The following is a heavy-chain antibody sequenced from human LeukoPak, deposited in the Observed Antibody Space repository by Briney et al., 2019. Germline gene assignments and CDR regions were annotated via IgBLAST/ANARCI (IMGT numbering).Heavy chain of an antibody. CDR3: ARTPGYYDSSGYIDY. J-gene: IGHJ4*02. CDR1: GFTFSSYA. CDR2: ISGTGVST. V-gene: IGHV3-23*01. D-gene: IGHD3-22*01. Sequence: GSLRLSCAASGFTFSSYAMSWVRQAPGKGLEWVSAISGTGVSTYYADSVKGRFTISRDNAKNSLYLQMNSLRAEDTAVYYCARTPGYYDSSGYIDYWGQGTLVSVSS.